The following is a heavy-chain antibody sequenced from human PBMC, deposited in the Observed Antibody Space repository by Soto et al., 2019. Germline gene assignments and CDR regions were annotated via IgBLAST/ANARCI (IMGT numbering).Heavy chain of an antibody. V-gene: IGHV1-69*13. Sequence: AASVKVSCKASGGTFSSYAISWVRQAPGQGLEWMGGIIPIFGTANYAQKFQGRVTITADESTSTAYMELSSLRSEDTAVYYCARDRDSSSPYYYYGMDVWGQGTTVTVSS. CDR2: IIPIFGTA. J-gene: IGHJ6*02. CDR1: GGTFSSYA. CDR3: ARDRDSSSPYYYYGMDV. D-gene: IGHD6-6*01.